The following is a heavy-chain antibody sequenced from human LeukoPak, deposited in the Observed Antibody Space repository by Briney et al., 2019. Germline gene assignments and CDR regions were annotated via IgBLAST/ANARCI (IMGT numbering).Heavy chain of an antibody. CDR3: ARDLSGSLYFDY. CDR2: LYISGST. Sequence: PSETLSLTCTVSGASISSYYYNWIRQTAGRGLEWIGRLYISGSTDYNPSLKSRVTISVDTSNNQFSLNLNSVTAADTAVYFCARDLSGSLYFDYRGQGVLVTVSS. J-gene: IGHJ4*02. D-gene: IGHD3-10*01. V-gene: IGHV4-4*07. CDR1: GASISSYY.